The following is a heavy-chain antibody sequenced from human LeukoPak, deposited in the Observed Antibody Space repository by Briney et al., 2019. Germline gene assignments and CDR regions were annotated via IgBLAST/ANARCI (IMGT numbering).Heavy chain of an antibody. V-gene: IGHV3-66*01. D-gene: IGHD4-23*01. CDR1: GFTVSSSY. Sequence: GGSLRLSCAASGFTVSSSYMSWVRQAPGMGLEWVSVIYSGGGTEYADSVKGRFTISRDNSKNTLYLQMNSLRDEDTAVYYCTRDPDHGGRTHDYWGQGTLVTASS. CDR3: TRDPDHGGRTHDY. J-gene: IGHJ4*02. CDR2: IYSGGGT.